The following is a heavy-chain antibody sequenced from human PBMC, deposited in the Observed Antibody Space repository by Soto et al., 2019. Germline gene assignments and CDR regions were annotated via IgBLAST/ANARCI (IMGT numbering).Heavy chain of an antibody. CDR2: LVPILGTG. D-gene: IGHD3-10*01. Sequence: ASVKVSCKLSGGTFISETISWLRLAPGQGLEWMGRLVPILGTGNYAQKFQGRITITEDRSTNIGYMELSGLTSEDTAIYYCAREDGSYNMGTWPFYYMDVWGNGTAVTVSS. J-gene: IGHJ6*03. CDR3: AREDGSYNMGTWPFYYMDV. CDR1: GGTFISET. V-gene: IGHV1-69*08.